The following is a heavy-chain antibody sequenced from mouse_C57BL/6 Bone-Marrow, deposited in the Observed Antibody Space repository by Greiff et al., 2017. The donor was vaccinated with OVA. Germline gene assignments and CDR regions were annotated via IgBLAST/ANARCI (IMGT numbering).Heavy chain of an antibody. Sequence: QVQLQQSGAELVRPGTSVKMSCKASGYTFTNYWIGWAKQRPGHGLEWIGDIYTGGGYTNYTEKFKGKATLTADKSSSTAYLQFSSLTSEDSAIYYCAYYYGSSLGFAYWGQGTLVTVSA. V-gene: IGHV1-63*01. J-gene: IGHJ3*01. CDR3: AYYYGSSLGFAY. CDR2: IYTGGGYT. D-gene: IGHD1-1*01. CDR1: GYTFTNYW.